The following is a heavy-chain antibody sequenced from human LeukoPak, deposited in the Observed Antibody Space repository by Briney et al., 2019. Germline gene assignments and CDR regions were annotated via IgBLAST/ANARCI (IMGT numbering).Heavy chain of an antibody. CDR3: TAYYYGSGSYYGRAFDI. J-gene: IGHJ3*02. D-gene: IGHD3-10*01. CDR1: GFTFSDAW. Sequence: GGSLRLSCAASGFTFSDAWMSWVRQTPGKRLEWVGRIKRKTDGGTTDYAAPVKGSFIISRDDSKDTLYLQMNSLKTEDTDVYYCTAYYYGSGSYYGRAFDIWGHGTMVTVSS. V-gene: IGHV3-15*01. CDR2: IKRKTDGGTT.